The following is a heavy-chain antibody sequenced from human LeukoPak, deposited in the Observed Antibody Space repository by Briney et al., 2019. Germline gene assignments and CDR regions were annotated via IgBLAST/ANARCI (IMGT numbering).Heavy chain of an antibody. V-gene: IGHV1-18*01. Sequence: ASVKVSCKASGYTFTSYGITWVRQAPGQGLEWMGCISAYNGNTNYAQKLQGRVTMTTDRSTSTAYMELSSLRSEDTAVYYCARGLGSGSYFDYWGQGTLVTVSS. D-gene: IGHD6-19*01. CDR3: ARGLGSGSYFDY. J-gene: IGHJ4*02. CDR1: GYTFTSYG. CDR2: ISAYNGNT.